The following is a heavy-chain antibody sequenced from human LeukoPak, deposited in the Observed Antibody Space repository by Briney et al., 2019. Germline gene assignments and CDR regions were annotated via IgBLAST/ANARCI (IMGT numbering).Heavy chain of an antibody. J-gene: IGHJ3*02. D-gene: IGHD2-15*01. Sequence: PSETLSLTCTVSGGSISSGDYYWSWIRQPPGKGLEWIGYIYYSGSTNYNPSLKSRVTISVDTSKNQFSLKLSSVTAADTAVYYCARGEGRWSAFEIGGQRTMVTVSS. CDR3: ARGEGRWSAFEI. CDR1: GGSISSGDYY. V-gene: IGHV4-61*08. CDR2: IYYSGST.